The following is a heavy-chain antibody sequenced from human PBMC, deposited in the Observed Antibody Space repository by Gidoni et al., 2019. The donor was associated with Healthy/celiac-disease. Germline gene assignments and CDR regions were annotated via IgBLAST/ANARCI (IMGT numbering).Heavy chain of an antibody. CDR1: GCTFSSYG. CDR2: ISYDGSNK. V-gene: IGHV3-30*18. J-gene: IGHJ4*02. CDR3: AKDTWFGELSDVYLDY. Sequence: QVQLVESGGGVVQPGRSLRLSCAAAGCTFSSYGMHWVRQAPGKGLEWVAVISYDGSNKYYADSVKGRFTISRDNSKNTLYLQMNSLRAEDTAVYYCAKDTWFGELSDVYLDYWGQGTLVTVSS. D-gene: IGHD3-10*01.